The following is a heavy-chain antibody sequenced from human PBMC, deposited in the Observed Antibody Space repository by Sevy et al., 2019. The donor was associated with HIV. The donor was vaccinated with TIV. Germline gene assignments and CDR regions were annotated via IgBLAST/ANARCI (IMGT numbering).Heavy chain of an antibody. CDR2: IYYSGST. CDR1: GGSISSGGYY. Sequence: SETLSLTCTVSGGSISSGGYYWSWIRQHPGKGLEWIGYIYYSGSTYYNPSLKSRVTISVDTSKNQFSLKLSSVTAADPAVYYCARARSDSYYDSSSRGAFDIWGQGTMVTVSS. D-gene: IGHD3-22*01. CDR3: ARARSDSYYDSSSRGAFDI. J-gene: IGHJ3*02. V-gene: IGHV4-31*03.